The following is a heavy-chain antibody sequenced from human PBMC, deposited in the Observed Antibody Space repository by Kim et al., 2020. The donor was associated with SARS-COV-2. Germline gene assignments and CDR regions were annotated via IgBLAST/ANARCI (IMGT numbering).Heavy chain of an antibody. J-gene: IGHJ3*02. V-gene: IGHV4-31*03. CDR1: GGSISSGCYY. D-gene: IGHD3-22*01. CDR3: ARAVVTMIVVVNAFDI. Sequence: SETLSLTCTISGGSISSGCYYWSWIRQHPGKGLEWIGYIYYSGSTYYNPSLKGRVTISVDTSKNQFSLKLSSVTAADTAVYYCARAVVTMIVVVNAFDIWGQGTMVTVSS. CDR2: IYYSGST.